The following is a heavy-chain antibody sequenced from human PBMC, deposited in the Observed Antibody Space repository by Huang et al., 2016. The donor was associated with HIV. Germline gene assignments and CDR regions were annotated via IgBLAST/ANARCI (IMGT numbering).Heavy chain of an antibody. CDR1: GYTFTNYD. D-gene: IGHD4-17*01. CDR3: ARSAYGDLDY. CDR2: MNPNTGNT. V-gene: IGHV1-8*02. Sequence: QVHLVQSGAEVKKPGASVKVSCKASGYTFTNYDINWVRHAHGRGLEWMGWMNPNTGNTGFAQSFQGRVTMTRKTSITTAYMERTSLTSEDTAVYYCARSAYGDLDYWGLGTLVIVSS. J-gene: IGHJ4*02.